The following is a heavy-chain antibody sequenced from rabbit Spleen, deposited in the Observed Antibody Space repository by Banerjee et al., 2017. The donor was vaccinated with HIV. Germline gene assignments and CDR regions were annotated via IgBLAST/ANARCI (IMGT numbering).Heavy chain of an antibody. CDR2: INAVTGKA. Sequence: QEQLVESGGGLVRPEGSLKLSCTASRFPFSNKAVMCWVRQAPGKGLEWIACINAVTGKAVYASWAKGRFTFSKTSSTTVTLQMTSLTVADTATYFCARDTGSSFSTYGMDLWGPGTLVTVS. J-gene: IGHJ6*01. V-gene: IGHV1S45*01. D-gene: IGHD8-1*01. CDR1: RFPFSNKAV. CDR3: ARDTGSSFSTYGMDL.